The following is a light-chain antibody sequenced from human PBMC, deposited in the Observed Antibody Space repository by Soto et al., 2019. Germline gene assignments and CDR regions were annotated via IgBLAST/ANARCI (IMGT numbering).Light chain of an antibody. Sequence: EIVMTQSPATLSVSPGERATLSCRASQDISNNLAWYQQKPGQAPRLLIYGASTRATGIPARFSGSWSGTEFTLTISAPQSYHFAVYHGQPDNTWPLYTFGQGTKLYIK. CDR1: QDISNN. CDR3: QPDNTWPLYT. V-gene: IGKV3-15*01. J-gene: IGKJ2*01. CDR2: GAS.